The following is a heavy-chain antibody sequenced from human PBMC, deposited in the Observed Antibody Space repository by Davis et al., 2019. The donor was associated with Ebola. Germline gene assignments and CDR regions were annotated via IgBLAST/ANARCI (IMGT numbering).Heavy chain of an antibody. D-gene: IGHD1-26*01. J-gene: IGHJ4*02. CDR2: IREDGSER. V-gene: IGHV3-7*01. CDR3: ARDHLEGSLDY. CDR1: GFTFSNYW. Sequence: PGGSLRLSCVASGFTFSNYWMSWVRQAPGKGLQWVASIREDGSERHSVDSLKGRFTISRDNPRKMMYLQMNNLRVQDTAVYYCARDHLEGSLDYWGQGTLVIVS.